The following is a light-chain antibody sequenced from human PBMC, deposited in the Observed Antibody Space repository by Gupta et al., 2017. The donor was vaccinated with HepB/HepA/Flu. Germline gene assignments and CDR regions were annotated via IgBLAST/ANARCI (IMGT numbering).Light chain of an antibody. Sequence: SSELTQDHAVSVALGQTVRITCQGDSLRSYYASWYQQKPGQAPVLVIYGKNNRPSGTPDRLSGSSAGKTASLTITGAQAEDEADYYCNSRDSSGNQVVFGGGTKLTVL. CDR2: GKN. CDR1: SLRSYY. J-gene: IGLJ2*01. V-gene: IGLV3-19*01. CDR3: NSRDSSGNQVV.